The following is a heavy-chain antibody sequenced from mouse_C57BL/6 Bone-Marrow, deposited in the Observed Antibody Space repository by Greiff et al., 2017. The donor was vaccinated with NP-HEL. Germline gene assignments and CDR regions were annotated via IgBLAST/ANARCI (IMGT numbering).Heavy chain of an antibody. D-gene: IGHD1-1*01. V-gene: IGHV3-6*01. J-gene: IGHJ4*01. CDR1: GYSITSGYY. Sequence: VQLKESGPGLVKPSQSLSLTCSVTGYSITSGYYWNWIRQFPGNKLEWMGYISYDGSNNYNPSLKNRISLTRDTSKNQFFLKLNSVTTEDTATYYCARVTTVVAEGYYAMDYWGQGTSVTVSS. CDR3: ARVTTVVAEGYYAMDY. CDR2: ISYDGSN.